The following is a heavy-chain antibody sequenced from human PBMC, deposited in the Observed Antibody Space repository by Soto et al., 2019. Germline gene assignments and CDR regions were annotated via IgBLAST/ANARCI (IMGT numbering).Heavy chain of an antibody. D-gene: IGHD3-3*01. CDR3: ARRDTSGFLRYFDN. CDR1: RGTFSGFINYP. CDR2: IVPNVGTV. V-gene: IGHV1-69*06. J-gene: IGHJ4*02. Sequence: ASVKVSCESSRGTFSGFINYPINWVRQAPGQGLEWMGGIVPNVGTVNYAQKFRGKVTITADKSTGTAYMELSSLRSEDTALYYCARRDTSGFLRYFDNWGQGTQVTVSS.